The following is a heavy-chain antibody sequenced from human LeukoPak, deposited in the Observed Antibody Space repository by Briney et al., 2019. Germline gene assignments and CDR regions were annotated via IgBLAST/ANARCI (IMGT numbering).Heavy chain of an antibody. V-gene: IGHV3-30*18. J-gene: IGHJ6*02. CDR2: ISYDGSNK. CDR3: AKNYESGRGVPYGMDV. D-gene: IGHD3-10*01. CDR1: GFTFSSYG. Sequence: GGSLRLSCAASGFTFSSYGMHWVRQAPGKGLEWATVISYDGSNKDYADSVKGRFTISRDNSKNTLYLQMNRLRAEDTAVYYCAKNYESGRGVPYGMDVWGQGTTVTVSS.